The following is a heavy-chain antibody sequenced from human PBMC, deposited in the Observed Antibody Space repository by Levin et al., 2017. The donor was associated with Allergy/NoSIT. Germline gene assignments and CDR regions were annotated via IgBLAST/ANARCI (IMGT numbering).Heavy chain of an antibody. D-gene: IGHD2-15*01. CDR1: GFTFSDYY. CDR2: ISTGSSTT. CDR3: STYRLGYCSGGSCYSAYYFYGMDV. Sequence: GESLKISCAASGFTFSDYYMSWIRQAPGKGLEWVSYISTGSSTTYYAVSVKGRFTISRDNAKNSLYLQMNSLRAEDTAVYYCSTYRLGYCSGGSCYSAYYFYGMDVWGQGTTVTVSS. V-gene: IGHV3-11*01. J-gene: IGHJ6*02.